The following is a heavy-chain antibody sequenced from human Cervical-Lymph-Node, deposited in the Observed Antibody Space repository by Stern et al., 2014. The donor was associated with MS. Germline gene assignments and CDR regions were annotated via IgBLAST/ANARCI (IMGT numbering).Heavy chain of an antibody. V-gene: IGHV3-53*01. D-gene: IGHD1-7*01. CDR2: IYSDEST. CDR3: ATGGTWNSYYFDQ. Sequence: EMQLVESVGGLIQPGGSLRLSCAASGFNVSSHYMSWVRQAPGQGLEWASIIYSDESTYYADSVKGRFTISRDNSKHTLFLQMNSLRAEDTAVYYCATGGTWNSYYFDQWGQGTLVTVSS. J-gene: IGHJ4*02. CDR1: GFNVSSHY.